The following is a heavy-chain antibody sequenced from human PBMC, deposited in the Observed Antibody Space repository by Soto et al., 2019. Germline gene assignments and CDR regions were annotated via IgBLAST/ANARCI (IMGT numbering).Heavy chain of an antibody. V-gene: IGHV1-69*13. CDR3: AREGLVLVPTTVNSDYYYYAMDV. CDR2: IIPRSATS. Sequence: SVKVSCKASGGTFSSYAISWVRQAPGQGLEWMGGIIPRSATSNSAQKFQGRVTITADESTNTAYMELSSLRSEDTAVYYCAREGLVLVPTTVNSDYYYYAMDVWGQGTTVTVSS. D-gene: IGHD2-2*01. CDR1: GGTFSSYA. J-gene: IGHJ6*02.